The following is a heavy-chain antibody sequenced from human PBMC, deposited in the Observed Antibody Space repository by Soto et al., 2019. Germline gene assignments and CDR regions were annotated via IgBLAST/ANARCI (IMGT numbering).Heavy chain of an antibody. J-gene: IGHJ4*02. Sequence: GESLKISCKGSGYSFTSYWISLVRQMPGKGLEWMGRIDPSDSYTNYSPSFQGHVTISVDKSLSTAYLQWRSLKASDTAIYYCARLGLGEFLNFDFWGQGTLVTVSS. D-gene: IGHD3-10*01. CDR3: ARLGLGEFLNFDF. CDR1: GYSFTSYW. CDR2: IDPSDSYT. V-gene: IGHV5-10-1*01.